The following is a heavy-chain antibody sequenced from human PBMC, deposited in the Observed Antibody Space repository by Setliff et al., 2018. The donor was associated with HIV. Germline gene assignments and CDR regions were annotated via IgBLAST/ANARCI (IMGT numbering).Heavy chain of an antibody. Sequence: LSLTCTVSGDSSSNDYWTWVRQPPGKGLEWIGNIHTSGTTKYNPSLNSRVTISVDMSKSQFSLRLSSVTAADTAMYYCARGPPPTYDILTGYFVAEYFQQWGQGTQVTVSS. J-gene: IGHJ1*01. D-gene: IGHD3-9*01. V-gene: IGHV4-4*08. CDR3: ARGPPPTYDILTGYFVAEYFQQ. CDR1: GDSSSNDY. CDR2: IHTSGTT.